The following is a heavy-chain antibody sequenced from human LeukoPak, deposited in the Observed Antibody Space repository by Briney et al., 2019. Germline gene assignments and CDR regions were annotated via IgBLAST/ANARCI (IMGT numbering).Heavy chain of an antibody. D-gene: IGHD5-24*01. V-gene: IGHV4-39*07. CDR1: GGSIGSSSYY. Sequence: SSETLSLTCTVSGGSIGSSSYYWGWIRQPPGKGLEWIGNKYYSGSTYYNPSLKSRVTISVDTSKNQFSLKLSSVTAADTAVYYCARPGDEDIWGQGTMVTVSS. CDR3: ARPGDEDI. J-gene: IGHJ3*02. CDR2: KYYSGST.